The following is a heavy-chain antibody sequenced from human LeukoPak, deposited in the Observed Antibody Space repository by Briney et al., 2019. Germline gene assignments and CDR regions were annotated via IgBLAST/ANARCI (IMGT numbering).Heavy chain of an antibody. D-gene: IGHD6-19*01. CDR3: GRRGDASSGLGDQDY. Sequence: PGGSLRLSCAASGFTFNRNAISWVRQAPGKGLEWVSTIGGSGDKTFYADSVKGRFTISRDNSKNMLHLQMSSLTGEDTALYYCGRRGDASSGLGDQDYLGQGALVTVSS. V-gene: IGHV3-23*01. CDR2: IGGSGDKT. J-gene: IGHJ4*02. CDR1: GFTFNRNA.